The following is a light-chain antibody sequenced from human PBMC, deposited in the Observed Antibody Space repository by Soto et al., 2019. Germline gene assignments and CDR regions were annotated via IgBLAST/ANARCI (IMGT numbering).Light chain of an antibody. CDR2: DVS. CDR1: SSDVGGYNY. J-gene: IGLJ1*01. CDR3: SSYTSSSTSLDV. Sequence: QSALTQPASVSGSPGQSITISCTGTSSDVGGYNYVSWYQQHPGKAPKLMIYDVSNRPSGVSNRFSGSKSGNTASLTISGLPAEDEADYYCSSYTSSSTSLDVFGTGTQLTVL. V-gene: IGLV2-14*01.